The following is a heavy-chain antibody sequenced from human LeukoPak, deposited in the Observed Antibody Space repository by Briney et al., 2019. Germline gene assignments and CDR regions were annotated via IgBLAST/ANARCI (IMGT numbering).Heavy chain of an antibody. CDR2: IYYSGST. CDR1: GGSIGSYY. V-gene: IGHV4-59*01. J-gene: IGHJ6*03. Sequence: PSETLSLTCTVSGGSIGSYYWSWIRQPPGKGLEWIGYIYYSGSTNYNPSLKSRVTISVDTSKNQFSLKLSSVTAADTAVYYCARGPNYYYMDVWGKGTTVTVSS. CDR3: ARGPNYYYMDV.